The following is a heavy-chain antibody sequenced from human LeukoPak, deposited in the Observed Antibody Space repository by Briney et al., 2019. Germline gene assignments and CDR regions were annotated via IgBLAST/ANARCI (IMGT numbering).Heavy chain of an antibody. CDR3: ASSHYDFWSGYQYNWFDP. CDR1: GYTFTGYD. CDR2: MNPNSGNT. J-gene: IGHJ5*02. Sequence: ASVKVSCKASGYTFTGYDINWVRQATGQGLEWMGWMNPNSGNTGYAQKFQGRVTMTRNTSISTAYMELSSLRSEDTAVYYCASSHYDFWSGYQYNWFDPWGQGTLVTVSS. D-gene: IGHD3-3*01. V-gene: IGHV1-8*01.